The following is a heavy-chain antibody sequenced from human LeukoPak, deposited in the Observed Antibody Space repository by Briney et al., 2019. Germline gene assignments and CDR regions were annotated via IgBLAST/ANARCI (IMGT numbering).Heavy chain of an antibody. V-gene: IGHV1-46*03. CDR3: AREARNFAFDI. J-gene: IGHJ3*02. CDR2: INPSGGST. Sequence: ASVKVSCKASGYTFTSYYMHWVRQAPGQGLEWMGMINPSGGSTSYAQKFQGRVTMTRDTSTSTVYMELSSLRSEDTAVYYCAREARNFAFDIWGQGTMVTVSS. CDR1: GYTFTSYY. D-gene: IGHD1-14*01.